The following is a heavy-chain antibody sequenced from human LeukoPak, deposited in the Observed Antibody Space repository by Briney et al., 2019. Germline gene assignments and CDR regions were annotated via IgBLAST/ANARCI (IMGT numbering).Heavy chain of an antibody. CDR2: ISSSSSYT. CDR3: ARVRYCSSTSCEGPYYFDY. D-gene: IGHD2-2*01. Sequence: GGSLRLSCAASGFTFSDYYMSWIRPAPGKGLEWVSYISSSSSYTNYADSVKGRFTISRENAKNSLYLQMNSLRAEDTAVYYCARVRYCSSTSCEGPYYFDYWGQGTLVTVSS. J-gene: IGHJ4*02. CDR1: GFTFSDYY. V-gene: IGHV3-11*06.